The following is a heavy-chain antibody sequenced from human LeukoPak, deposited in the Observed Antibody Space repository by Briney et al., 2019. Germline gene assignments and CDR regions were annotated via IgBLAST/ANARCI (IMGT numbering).Heavy chain of an antibody. V-gene: IGHV3-13*01. CDR3: AELGITMIGGV. CDR2: IGTTGDT. D-gene: IGHD3-10*02. CDR1: GFTFTTYD. Sequence: GGSLRLSCAASGFTFTTYDMHWVRQATGKGLEWVSAIGTTGDTYYPGSVKGRFTISRDNAKNSLYLQMNSLRAEDTAVYYCAELGITMIGGVWGKGTTVTISS. J-gene: IGHJ6*04.